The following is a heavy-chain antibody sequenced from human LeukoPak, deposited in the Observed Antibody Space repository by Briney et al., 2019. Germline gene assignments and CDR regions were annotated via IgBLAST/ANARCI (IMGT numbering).Heavy chain of an antibody. CDR2: IYYSGST. CDR1: GGSISSGDYY. D-gene: IGHD3-10*01. V-gene: IGHV4-30-4*01. Sequence: SETLSLTCTVSGGSISSGDYYWSWIRQPPGTGLEWIGYIYYSGSTYYNPSLKSRVTISVDTSKNQFSLKLSSVTAADTAVYYCARDTPIGTMVRGVTWYGMDVWGQGTTVTVSS. CDR3: ARDTPIGTMVRGVTWYGMDV. J-gene: IGHJ6*02.